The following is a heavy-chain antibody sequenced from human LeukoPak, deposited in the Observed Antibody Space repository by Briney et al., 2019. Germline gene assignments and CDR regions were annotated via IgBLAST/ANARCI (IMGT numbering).Heavy chain of an antibody. CDR2: INTNTGNP. CDR1: GYTFTSYA. V-gene: IGHV7-4-1*02. D-gene: IGHD2-21*02. Sequence: GASVKVSCKASGYTFTSYAMNWVRQAPGQGLEWMGWINTNTGNPTYAQGFTGRFVFSLDTSVSTAYLQISSLKAEDSAVYYCARDQSAYCGGDCYRPFDHWGQGTLVTVSS. CDR3: ARDQSAYCGGDCYRPFDH. J-gene: IGHJ4*02.